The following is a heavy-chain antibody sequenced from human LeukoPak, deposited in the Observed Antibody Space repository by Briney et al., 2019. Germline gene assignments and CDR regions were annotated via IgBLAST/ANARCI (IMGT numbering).Heavy chain of an antibody. CDR3: VRGRNVKWVPGVGGNPRASRYYYYMDV. CDR1: GGSVTGFS. CDR2: INHSGGT. J-gene: IGHJ6*03. Sequence: SETPSLTCAVYGGSVTGFSWSWVRPSPVKGLGAIWEINHSGGTNYAPSLQSRVTLSLDTSKNQFSLTLTSVTAADTAVYYCVRGRNVKWVPGVGGNPRASRYYYYMDVWGKGTTVTVSS. D-gene: IGHD4-23*01. V-gene: IGHV4-34*01.